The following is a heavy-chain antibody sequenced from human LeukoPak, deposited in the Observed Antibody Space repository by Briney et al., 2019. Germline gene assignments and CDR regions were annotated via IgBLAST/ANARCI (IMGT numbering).Heavy chain of an antibody. CDR2: IWYDGSNK. CDR3: ARVFTVTTTEDYYYYYGMDV. J-gene: IGHJ6*02. Sequence: PGGSLRLSCAASGFTFSSYGMHWVRQAPGKGLEWVAVIWYDGSNKYYADSVEGRFTISRDNSKNTLYLQMNSLRAEDTAVYYCARVFTVTTTEDYYYYYGMDVWGQGTTVTVSS. D-gene: IGHD4-11*01. V-gene: IGHV3-33*01. CDR1: GFTFSSYG.